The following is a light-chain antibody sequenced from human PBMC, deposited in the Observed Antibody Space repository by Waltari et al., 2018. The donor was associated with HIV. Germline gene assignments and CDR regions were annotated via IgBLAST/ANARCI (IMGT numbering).Light chain of an antibody. Sequence: QSVLTQPPSVSGAPGQRVTISCTGSSSNIGAGSHVHWYQQLPGTAPKLLIYGSTNRPSGVPDRFSGSKSGTSASLAITGLQPMDEADYYCQSYDSSLSGSIVFGGGTKLTVL. CDR1: SSNIGAGSH. J-gene: IGLJ2*01. CDR3: QSYDSSLSGSIV. V-gene: IGLV1-40*01. CDR2: GST.